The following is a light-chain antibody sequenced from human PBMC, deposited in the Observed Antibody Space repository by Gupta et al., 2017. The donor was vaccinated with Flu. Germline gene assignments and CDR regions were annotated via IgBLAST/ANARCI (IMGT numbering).Light chain of an antibody. CDR1: QSVGINY. V-gene: IGKV3-20*01. CDR3: QQVESAPFT. CDR2: GAS. J-gene: IGKJ4*01. Sequence: EIVLTQSPGTLSLSPGERATLSCRAGQSVGINYLAWYQQKPGQAPRLLIYGASSRPTGIRDRFSGSVSGSGTDFTLTISRLEPEDFAVYYCQQVESAPFTFGGGTKVEI.